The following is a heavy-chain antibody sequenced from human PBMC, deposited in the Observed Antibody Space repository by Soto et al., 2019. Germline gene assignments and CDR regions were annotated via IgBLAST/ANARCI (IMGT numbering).Heavy chain of an antibody. V-gene: IGHV4-59*01. D-gene: IGHD3-3*01. Sequence: SETLSLTCTVSGGSISSYYWSWIRQPPGKGLEWIGYIYYSGSTNYNPSLKSRVTISVDTSKNQFSLKLSSVTAADTAVYYCARESKDTHYDFWSGYYRFDYWGQGTLVTVAS. CDR1: GGSISSYY. CDR3: ARESKDTHYDFWSGYYRFDY. J-gene: IGHJ4*02. CDR2: IYYSGST.